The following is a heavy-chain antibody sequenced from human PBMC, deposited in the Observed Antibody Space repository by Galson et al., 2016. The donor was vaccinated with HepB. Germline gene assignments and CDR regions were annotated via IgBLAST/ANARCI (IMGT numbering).Heavy chain of an antibody. CDR1: GHTLTELC. Sequence: SCKVSGHTLTELCVHWVRQAPGKGLEWVATISFDGRNQYYADSVRGRFTISRDNPKTTVYVQMNSLRPEDTAVYYCASPATVTQFDYWGQGTLVTVSS. V-gene: IGHV3-30*14. J-gene: IGHJ4*02. CDR3: ASPATVTQFDY. CDR2: ISFDGRNQ. D-gene: IGHD4-17*01.